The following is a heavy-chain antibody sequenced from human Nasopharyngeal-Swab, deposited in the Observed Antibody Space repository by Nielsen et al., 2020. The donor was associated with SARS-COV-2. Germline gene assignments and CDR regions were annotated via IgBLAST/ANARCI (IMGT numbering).Heavy chain of an antibody. D-gene: IGHD3-22*01. CDR3: ARDQITMIAAFDY. V-gene: IGHV3-74*01. J-gene: IGHJ4*02. CDR2: INSDGSST. Sequence: WIRQPPGTGLVWVSRINSDGSSTSYADSVKGRFTISRDSAKNTLYLQMNSLRAEDTAVYYCARDQITMIAAFDYWGQGTLVTVSS.